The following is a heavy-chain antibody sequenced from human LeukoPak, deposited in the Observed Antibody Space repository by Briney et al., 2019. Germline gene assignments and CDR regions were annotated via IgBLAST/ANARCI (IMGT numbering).Heavy chain of an antibody. CDR2: ISYDGSNK. V-gene: IGHV3-30*04. Sequence: GGSLRLSCAASGFTFNNYAMHWVRQAPGKGLEWVAVISYDGSNKYYADSVKGRFTISRDNSKNTLYLQMDSLRAEDTAVYYCARRYCSGGRCPNYFDYWGQGTLVTVFS. D-gene: IGHD2-15*01. CDR1: GFTFNNYA. J-gene: IGHJ4*02. CDR3: ARRYCSGGRCPNYFDY.